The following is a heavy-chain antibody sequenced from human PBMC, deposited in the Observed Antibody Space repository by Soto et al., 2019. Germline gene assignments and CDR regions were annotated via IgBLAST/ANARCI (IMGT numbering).Heavy chain of an antibody. V-gene: IGHV3-23*01. CDR1: GFTFSSYA. CDR3: ARGFRVEGAYGAGAFFDY. CDR2: ISGSGGST. J-gene: IGHJ4*02. D-gene: IGHD1-26*01. Sequence: GGSLRLSCAASGFTFSSYAMSWVRQAPGKGLEWVSAISGSGGSTYYADSVKGRFTISRDNSKNTVYLQMNSLRAEDTAVYYCARGFRVEGAYGAGAFFDYWAQGTLVTVSS.